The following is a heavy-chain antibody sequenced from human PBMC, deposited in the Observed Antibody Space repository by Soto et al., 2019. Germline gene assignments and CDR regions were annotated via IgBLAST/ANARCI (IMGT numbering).Heavy chain of an antibody. CDR2: IIPMFGTA. J-gene: IGHJ2*01. D-gene: IGHD3-16*01. CDR3: AREMITFGEGFDL. V-gene: IGHV1-69*12. Sequence: QVQLVQSGAEVKKPGSSLKVSCKASGGTFNSYAISWVRQAPGQGLEWMGGIIPMFGTANYAQKFQGRVTITADESTSTAYMELSSLRSEDTAVYYCAREMITFGEGFDLWGRGTLVTVSS. CDR1: GGTFNSYA.